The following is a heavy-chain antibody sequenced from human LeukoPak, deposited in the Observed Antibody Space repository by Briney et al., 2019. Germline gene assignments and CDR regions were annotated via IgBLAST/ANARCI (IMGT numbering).Heavy chain of an antibody. CDR2: IRDSGST. CDR1: GGSISSYY. CDR3: ARDVGAGTDY. J-gene: IGHJ4*02. V-gene: IGHV4-59*01. D-gene: IGHD6-19*01. Sequence: TSETLSPTCTVSGGSISSYYWTWIRQPPGKGLEWIGYIRDSGSTNYNPSLKSRVTISADTSKKQFSLKARSVTAADTATYFCARDVGAGTDYWGQGILVTVSS.